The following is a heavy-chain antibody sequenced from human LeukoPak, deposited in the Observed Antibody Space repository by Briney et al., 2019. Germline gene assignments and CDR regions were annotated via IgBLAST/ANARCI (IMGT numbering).Heavy chain of an antibody. J-gene: IGHJ4*02. CDR1: GLTFRNYG. D-gene: IGHD2-2*01. CDR3: AKLPTSTTSGQFDY. V-gene: IGHV3-33*06. CDR2: IYYDGSNK. Sequence: GGSLRLSCAASGLTFRNYGMHWVRQAPGKGLEWVAIIYYDGSNKYYADSVKGRFTISRDNSKNTLYLQMDNLRAENTAVYYCAKLPTSTTSGQFDYWGQGTLVTVSS.